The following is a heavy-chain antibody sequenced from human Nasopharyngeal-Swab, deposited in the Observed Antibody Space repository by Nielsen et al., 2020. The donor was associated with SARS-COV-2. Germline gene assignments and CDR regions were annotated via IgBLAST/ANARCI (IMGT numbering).Heavy chain of an antibody. Sequence: SETLPLTCTVSGGSISSYYWSWIRQPPGKGLEWIGYIYYSGSTNYNPSLKSRVTISVDTSKNQFSLKLSSVTAADTAVYYCASSGSYLGADYWGQGTLVTVSS. J-gene: IGHJ4*02. CDR1: GGSISSYY. CDR2: IYYSGST. CDR3: ASSGSYLGADY. V-gene: IGHV4-59*01. D-gene: IGHD1-26*01.